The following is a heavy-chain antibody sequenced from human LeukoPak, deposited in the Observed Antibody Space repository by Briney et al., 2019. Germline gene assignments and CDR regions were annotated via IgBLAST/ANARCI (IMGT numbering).Heavy chain of an antibody. J-gene: IGHJ4*02. V-gene: IGHV3-23*01. CDR2: ISGSGYNT. Sequence: GGSLRLSCAVSGFTSSSYAISWVRQAPGTGLQWVSAISGSGYNTYYADSVKGRFTISRDNSKRTLYLQMDSLRAEDTAVYYCARDAYCTSASCRRDFDSWGQGTLVTVSS. CDR1: GFTSSSYA. D-gene: IGHD2-2*01. CDR3: ARDAYCTSASCRRDFDS.